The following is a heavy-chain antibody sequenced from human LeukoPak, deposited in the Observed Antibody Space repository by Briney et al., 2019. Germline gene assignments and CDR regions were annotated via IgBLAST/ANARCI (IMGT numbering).Heavy chain of an antibody. Sequence: GGSLRLSCAASGFTFSSYSMNWVRQAPGKGLEWVSAISGSGGSKYYADSVKGPFTISRDNSKNTLYLQMNSLRAEDTAVYYCAKAIALLNWAFDYWGQGTLVTVSS. CDR2: ISGSGGSK. CDR3: AKAIALLNWAFDY. V-gene: IGHV3-23*01. CDR1: GFTFSSYS. J-gene: IGHJ4*02. D-gene: IGHD7-27*01.